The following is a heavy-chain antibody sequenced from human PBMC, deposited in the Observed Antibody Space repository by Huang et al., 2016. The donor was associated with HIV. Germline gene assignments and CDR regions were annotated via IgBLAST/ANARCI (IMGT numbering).Heavy chain of an antibody. Sequence: QVQLVQSGAEVKKPGASVKVSCKASGYTFSSFGISWGRQAPGQGLEWGVRISVYNCNKKCGQKWPGRLTMTTDTSTSTAYMERRSLRSDDTAVYYCARGGGIQLWLLGYYYMDVWGNGTTVTVSS. CDR1: GYTFSSFG. CDR3: ARGGGIQLWLLGYYYMDV. D-gene: IGHD5-18*01. CDR2: ISVYNCNK. J-gene: IGHJ6*03. V-gene: IGHV1-18*01.